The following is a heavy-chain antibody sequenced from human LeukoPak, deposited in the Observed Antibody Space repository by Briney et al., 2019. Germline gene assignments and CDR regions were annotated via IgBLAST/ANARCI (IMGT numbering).Heavy chain of an antibody. Sequence: SETLSLTCAVSGGSISSGGYSWSWIRQPPGKGLEWIGYIYHSGSTYYNPPLKSRVTISVDRSKNQFSLKLSSVTAADTAVYYCARDQYYYDSSGYYPQVWFDPWGQGTLVTVSS. CDR1: GGSISSGGYS. CDR2: IYHSGST. CDR3: ARDQYYYDSSGYYPQVWFDP. V-gene: IGHV4-30-2*01. D-gene: IGHD3-22*01. J-gene: IGHJ5*02.